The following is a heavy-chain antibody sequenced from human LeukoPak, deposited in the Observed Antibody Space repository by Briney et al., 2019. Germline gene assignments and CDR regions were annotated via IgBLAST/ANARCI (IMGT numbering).Heavy chain of an antibody. Sequence: SETLSLTCAVSGGSISTDNWWHWIRQSPGKGLEWIAEIYHNGDVHYNPSLKSRVTMSVDTSKNQFSLKVSSVTAADTATYFCAREVAAGSYRGFDYWGQGTLVTVSS. CDR2: IYHNGDV. V-gene: IGHV4-4*02. J-gene: IGHJ4*01. CDR1: GGSISTDNW. CDR3: AREVAAGSYRGFDY. D-gene: IGHD6-19*01.